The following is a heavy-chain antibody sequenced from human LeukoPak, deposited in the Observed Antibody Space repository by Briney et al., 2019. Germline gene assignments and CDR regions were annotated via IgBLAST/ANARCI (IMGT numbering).Heavy chain of an antibody. CDR1: GFTFSSYA. D-gene: IGHD1-14*01. CDR2: ISSDGSNK. Sequence: PGGSLRLSCAASGFTFSSYAMHWVRQAPGKGLKWVAVISSDGSNKYYADSVKGRFTISRDNSKNTLYLQMNSLRAEDTAVYYCARARTINTGGGWFDPWGQGTLVTVSS. J-gene: IGHJ5*02. V-gene: IGHV3-30*04. CDR3: ARARTINTGGGWFDP.